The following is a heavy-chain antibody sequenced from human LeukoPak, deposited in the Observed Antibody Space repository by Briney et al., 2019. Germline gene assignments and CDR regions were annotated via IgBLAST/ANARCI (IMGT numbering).Heavy chain of an antibody. CDR2: INTDGSIT. CDR1: GFTFSSYW. Sequence: GGSLRLSCAASGFTFSSYWMHWVRQAPGKGLVWVSYINTDGSITRSADSVKGRFTISRDNSKNTLYLQMNSLRAEDTAVYYCARFPSGSYQAGAFDIWGQGTMVTVSS. V-gene: IGHV3-74*01. CDR3: ARFPSGSYQAGAFDI. J-gene: IGHJ3*02. D-gene: IGHD1-26*01.